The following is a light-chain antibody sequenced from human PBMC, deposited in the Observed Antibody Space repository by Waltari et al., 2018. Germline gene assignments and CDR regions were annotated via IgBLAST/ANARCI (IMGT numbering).Light chain of an antibody. Sequence: EIVLTQSPGSLSSSPGERVTLSCRASQSVSRALAWYQQKPGQAPRLLIFGASNRATGIPDRFSGSGSETDFSLTISRQEPEDFAVYYCQHYVRLPATFGRGTKVEIK. J-gene: IGKJ1*01. CDR3: QHYVRLPAT. CDR1: QSVSRA. CDR2: GAS. V-gene: IGKV3-20*01.